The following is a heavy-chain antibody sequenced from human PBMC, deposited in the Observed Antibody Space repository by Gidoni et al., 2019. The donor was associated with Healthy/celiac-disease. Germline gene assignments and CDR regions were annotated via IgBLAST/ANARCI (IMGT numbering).Heavy chain of an antibody. CDR3: TTDRLMVDAMEQHYYYYYMDV. CDR1: GFTFSNAW. Sequence: EVQLVESGGGLVKPGGSLRLSCAASGFTFSNAWMSWVRQAPGKGLAWVGRSKSKTDGGTTDYAAPVKGRFTISRDDSKNTLYLQMNSLKTEDTAVYYCTTDRLMVDAMEQHYYYYYMDVWGKGTTVTVSS. V-gene: IGHV3-15*01. J-gene: IGHJ6*03. D-gene: IGHD2-8*01. CDR2: SKSKTDGGTT.